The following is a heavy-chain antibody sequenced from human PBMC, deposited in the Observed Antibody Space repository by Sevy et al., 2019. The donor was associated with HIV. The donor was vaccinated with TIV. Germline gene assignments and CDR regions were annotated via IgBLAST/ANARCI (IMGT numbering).Heavy chain of an antibody. V-gene: IGHV3-7*01. CDR2: IKQDGSEK. CDR3: ARGVYYYDSSAYFAFDI. D-gene: IGHD3-22*01. J-gene: IGHJ3*02. CDR1: GFTFSSYW. Sequence: GGSLRLSCAASGFTFSSYWMNWVRQAPGKGLEWVANIKQDGSEKYYVDSVKGRFTISRDNAKNSLYLQMNSLRAEDTVVYYCARGVYYYDSSAYFAFDIWGRGTMVTVSS.